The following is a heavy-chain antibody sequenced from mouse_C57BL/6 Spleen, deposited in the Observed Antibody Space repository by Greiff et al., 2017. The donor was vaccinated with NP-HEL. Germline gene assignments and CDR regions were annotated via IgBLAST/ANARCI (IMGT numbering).Heavy chain of an antibody. J-gene: IGHJ1*03. CDR2: ISDGGSYT. CDR1: GFTFSSYA. Sequence: EVKLVESGGGLVKPGGSLKLSCAASGFTFSSYAMSWVRQTPEKRLEWVATISDGGSYTYYPDNVKGRFTISRDNAKNNLYLQMSHLKSEDTAMYYCARDYYGSRGYFDVWGTRTTVTVSS. V-gene: IGHV5-4*01. D-gene: IGHD1-1*01. CDR3: ARDYYGSRGYFDV.